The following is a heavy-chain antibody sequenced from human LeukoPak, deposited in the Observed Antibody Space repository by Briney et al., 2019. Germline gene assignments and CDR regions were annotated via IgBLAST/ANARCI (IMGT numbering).Heavy chain of an antibody. Sequence: SVKVSCKASGFTFTSSAMQWVRRARGQRLEWIGWIVVGSGNTNYAQKFQERVTITRDMSTSTAYMELSSLRSEDTAVYYCAADHGRYFNYDSSGYYGTFDPWGQGTLVTVSS. V-gene: IGHV1-58*02. CDR3: AADHGRYFNYDSSGYYGTFDP. CDR2: IVVGSGNT. CDR1: GFTFTSSA. D-gene: IGHD3-22*01. J-gene: IGHJ5*02.